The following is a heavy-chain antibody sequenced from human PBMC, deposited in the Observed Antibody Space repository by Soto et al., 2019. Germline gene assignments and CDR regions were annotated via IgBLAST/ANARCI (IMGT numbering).Heavy chain of an antibody. J-gene: IGHJ5*02. CDR3: ARDAMIVVVTTNWLDP. CDR2: ISYDGSNK. V-gene: IGHV3-30-3*01. D-gene: IGHD3-22*01. Sequence: GGSLRLSCAASGFTFSSYAMHWVRQAPGKGLEWVAVISYDGSNKYYADSVKGRFTISRDNSKNTLYLQMNSLRAEDTAVYYCARDAMIVVVTTNWLDPWGQGTLVTVSS. CDR1: GFTFSSYA.